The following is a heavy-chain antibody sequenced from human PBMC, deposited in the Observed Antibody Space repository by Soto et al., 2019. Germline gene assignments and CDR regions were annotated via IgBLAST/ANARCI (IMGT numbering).Heavy chain of an antibody. Sequence: SETLSLTCTVSGGSISSGDYYWSWIRQPPGKGLEWIGYIYYSGSTYYNPSLKSRVTISVDTSKNQFSLKLSSVTAADTAVYYCASRERYCSGGSCQYFFYWGQGTLVTVSS. CDR2: IYYSGST. D-gene: IGHD2-15*01. CDR3: ASRERYCSGGSCQYFFY. V-gene: IGHV4-30-4*01. J-gene: IGHJ4*02. CDR1: GGSISSGDYY.